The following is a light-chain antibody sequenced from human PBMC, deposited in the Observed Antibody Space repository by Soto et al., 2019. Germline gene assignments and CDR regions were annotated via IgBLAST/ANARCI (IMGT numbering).Light chain of an antibody. CDR3: SSYTSTSSLPYV. V-gene: IGLV2-14*01. Sequence: QSALTQPASVSGSPGQSITISCTGTSSDVGGYNYVSWYQQYPGKAPKLLIHEVSYRPSGVSNRFSGSKSGNTASLTISGLQAEDEADYYCSSYTSTSSLPYVFGTGTKVTVL. J-gene: IGLJ1*01. CDR1: SSDVGGYNY. CDR2: EVS.